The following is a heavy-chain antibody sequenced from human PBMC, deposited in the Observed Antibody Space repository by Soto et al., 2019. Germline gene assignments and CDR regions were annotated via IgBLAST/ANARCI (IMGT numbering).Heavy chain of an antibody. V-gene: IGHV1-8*01. CDR3: PREPYSGGEAEEGYCYYGMDV. Sequence: QVQLVQSGAEVKKPGASVKVSCKASGYTFTSYDINWVRQATGQGLEWMGWMNRNSGNTGYAQKFQGRVTMTRNTSRSTAYMELSRLRSEDPAVYYCPREPYSGGEAEEGYCYYGMDVWGPGTTVTVSS. CDR1: GYTFTSYD. J-gene: IGHJ6*02. D-gene: IGHD1-26*01. CDR2: MNRNSGNT.